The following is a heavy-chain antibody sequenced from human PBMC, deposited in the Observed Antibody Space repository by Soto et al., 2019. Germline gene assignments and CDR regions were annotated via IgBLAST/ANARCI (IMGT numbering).Heavy chain of an antibody. CDR3: AGNIAAAGRRYYGMDV. CDR1: GGSMSGYY. Sequence: QVQLQESGPGLVKTSETLSLTCPVSGGSMSGYYWSWIRQSAGKGLEWIGRVYTSETTYYNPSLKSRVTMSLDTSKNQFSRNLYSLTAADTAVYYCAGNIAAAGRRYYGMDVWGQGTTVTVSS. V-gene: IGHV4-4*07. D-gene: IGHD6-13*01. J-gene: IGHJ6*02. CDR2: VYTSETT.